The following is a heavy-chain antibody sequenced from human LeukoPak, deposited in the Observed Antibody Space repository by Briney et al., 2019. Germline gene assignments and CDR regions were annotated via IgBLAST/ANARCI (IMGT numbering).Heavy chain of an antibody. CDR3: ERDRSAGSAGWFDP. CDR1: GFTFSSYW. J-gene: IGHJ5*02. V-gene: IGHV3-74*01. CDR2: INSDASST. Sequence: GGSLRLSCAASGFTFSSYWIHWGRQAPGKGLVLVSRINSDASSTSYAYYVTSRFTISRDNAKNALYLQMNSLGAEDTAVYYCERDRSAGSAGWFDPWGQGTLVTVSS. D-gene: IGHD6-13*01.